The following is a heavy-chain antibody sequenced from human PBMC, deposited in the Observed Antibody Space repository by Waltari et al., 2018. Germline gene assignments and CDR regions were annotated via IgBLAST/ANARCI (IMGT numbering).Heavy chain of an antibody. CDR2: IYHSGTT. CDR3: ARSRGSGSYYLHGMDV. D-gene: IGHD3-10*01. CDR1: GYSISRGYY. V-gene: IGHV4-38-2*01. Sequence: QVQLQESGPGLVKPSETLSLTCAVSGYSISRGYYWGWIRQPPGKGLEWIGSIYHSGTTYYNPSLKSRVTISVDTSKNQFSLKLSSVTAADTAVYYCARSRGSGSYYLHGMDVWGQGTTVTVSS. J-gene: IGHJ6*02.